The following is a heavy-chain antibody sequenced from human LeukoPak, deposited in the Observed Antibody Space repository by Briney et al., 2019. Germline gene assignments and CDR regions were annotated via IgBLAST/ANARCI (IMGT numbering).Heavy chain of an antibody. Sequence: SGTLSLTCAVSGGSISSSNWWSWVRQPPGKGLEWIGSIYYSGSTYYNPSLKSRVTISVDTSKNQFSLKLSSVTAADTAVYYCARPPYGEGYYFDYWGQGTLVTVSS. J-gene: IGHJ4*02. CDR2: IYYSGST. V-gene: IGHV4-4*02. D-gene: IGHD3-10*01. CDR1: GGSISSSNW. CDR3: ARPPYGEGYYFDY.